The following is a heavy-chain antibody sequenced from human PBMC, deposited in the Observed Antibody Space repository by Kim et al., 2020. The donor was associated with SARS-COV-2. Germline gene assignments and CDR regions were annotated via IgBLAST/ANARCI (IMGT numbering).Heavy chain of an antibody. Sequence: SETLSLTCTVSGGSISSPTYYWGWIRQPPGKGLEWIGSIFYSGSTYYNPSLKSRLTISVQTSKNDFSLNLSSVTAADTAVYYCVRQKLVRSRWFDPWGQG. V-gene: IGHV4-39*02. CDR3: VRQKLVRSRWFDP. J-gene: IGHJ5*02. CDR1: GGSISSPTYY. D-gene: IGHD6-13*01. CDR2: IFYSGST.